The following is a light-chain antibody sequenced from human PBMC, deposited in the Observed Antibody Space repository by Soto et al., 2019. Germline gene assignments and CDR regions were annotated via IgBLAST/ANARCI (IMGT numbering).Light chain of an antibody. V-gene: IGLV2-14*01. CDR1: SSEVGGYNY. J-gene: IGLJ1*01. Sequence: QSVLTQPASVSGSPGQSITISCTGTSSEVGGYNYVSWYQQHPGKAPKLMIYDVSNRPSGVSNRFSGSKSGNTASLTISGLQAEDEADYYCSSYTSSSTPVVFGTGTKVTVL. CDR3: SSYTSSSTPVV. CDR2: DVS.